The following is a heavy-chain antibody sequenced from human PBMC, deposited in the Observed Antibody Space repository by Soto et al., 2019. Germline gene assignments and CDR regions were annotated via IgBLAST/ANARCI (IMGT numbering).Heavy chain of an antibody. CDR1: GFTFSSYG. CDR2: ISYDGSNK. Sequence: GGSLRLSCAASGFTFSSYGMHWVRQAPGKGLEWVAVISYDGSNKYYADSVKGRFTISRDNSKNTLYLQMNSLRAEDTAVYYCAKDSPSGWYPNRDYYYYYGMDVWGQGTTVTVS. V-gene: IGHV3-30*18. CDR3: AKDSPSGWYPNRDYYYYYGMDV. J-gene: IGHJ6*02. D-gene: IGHD6-19*01.